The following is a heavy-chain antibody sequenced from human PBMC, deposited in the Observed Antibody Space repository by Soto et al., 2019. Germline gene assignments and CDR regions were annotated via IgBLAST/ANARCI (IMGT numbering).Heavy chain of an antibody. CDR3: AKDKETGDYYDRSPF. J-gene: IGHJ4*02. CDR1: GFTFSSYA. CDR2: ISGSGATT. Sequence: GGSLRLSCAASGFTFSSYAMSWVRQAPGKGLEWVSSISGSGATTYYADSVKGRFTISRDNFKNKLYLQMNSLRAEDTAVYYCAKDKETGDYYDRSPFGGLGTIATVAS. D-gene: IGHD3-22*01. V-gene: IGHV3-23*01.